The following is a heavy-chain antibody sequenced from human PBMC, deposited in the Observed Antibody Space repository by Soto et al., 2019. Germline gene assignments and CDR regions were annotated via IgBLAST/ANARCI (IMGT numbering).Heavy chain of an antibody. CDR1: GGSISSSSYY. D-gene: IGHD5-12*01. J-gene: IGHJ4*02. CDR3: ARAVWWLHRRYYFDY. Sequence: SETLSLTCTVSGGSISSSSYYWGWIRQPPGKGLEWIGSIYYSGSTYYNPSLKSRVTISVDTSKNQFSLKLSSVTAADTAVYYCARAVWWLHRRYYFDYWGQGTLVTVSS. CDR2: IYYSGST. V-gene: IGHV4-39*01.